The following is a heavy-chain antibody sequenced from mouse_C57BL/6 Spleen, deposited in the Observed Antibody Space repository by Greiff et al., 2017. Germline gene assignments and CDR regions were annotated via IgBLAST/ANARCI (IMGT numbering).Heavy chain of an antibody. V-gene: IGHV5-17*01. J-gene: IGHJ2*01. CDR1: GFTFSDYG. CDR2: ISSGSSTI. D-gene: IGHD1-1*01. Sequence: EVMLVESGGGLVKPGGSLKLSCAASGFTFSDYGMHWVRQAPEKGLEWVAYISSGSSTIYYADTVKGRFTISRDNAKNTLFLQMTSLRSEDTAMYYCARSYYYGSSPFDYWGQGTTLTVSS. CDR3: ARSYYYGSSPFDY.